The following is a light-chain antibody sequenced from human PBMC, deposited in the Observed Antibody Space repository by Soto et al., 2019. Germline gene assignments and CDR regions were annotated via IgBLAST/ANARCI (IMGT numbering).Light chain of an antibody. J-gene: IGKJ1*01. CDR1: QGIGNG. V-gene: IGKV1-6*01. CDR3: LQNYNYPWT. Sequence: AIQMTQSPSSLSASVGDRVTITCRASQGIGNGLGWYQQKPGKAPKLLIYAASSLQSGVPSRFSGSGSGTDFTLTISSLQPEDFATYYCLQNYNYPWTFGQGTKVEIK. CDR2: AAS.